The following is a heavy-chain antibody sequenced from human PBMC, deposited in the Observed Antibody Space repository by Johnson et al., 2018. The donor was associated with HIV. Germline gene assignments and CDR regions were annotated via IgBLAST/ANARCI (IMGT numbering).Heavy chain of an antibody. CDR1: GFTFDDYA. CDR3: ARDFVAFGECTAFDI. J-gene: IGHJ3*02. CDR2: INWNGDST. Sequence: VQLVESGGGLVQPGRSLRLSCAASGFTFDDYAMHWVRQAPGKGLEWVSGINWNGDSTGYADSVKGRVTISRDNAKKSLYLQMNSLRAEDTALYYCARDFVAFGECTAFDIWGQGTMVTVSS. D-gene: IGHD3-10*01. V-gene: IGHV3-20*04.